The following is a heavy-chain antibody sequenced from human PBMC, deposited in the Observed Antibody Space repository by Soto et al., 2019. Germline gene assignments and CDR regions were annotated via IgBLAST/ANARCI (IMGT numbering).Heavy chain of an antibody. CDR2: INPNSGGT. Sequence: GASVKVSCKASGYTFTGYYMHWVRQAPGQGLEWMGWINPNSGGTNYAQKFQGRVTMTRDTSISTAYMELSRLRSDDTAVYYCASESRFLEWLYNGMDVWGQGTTVTVYS. CDR1: GYTFTGYY. V-gene: IGHV1-2*02. D-gene: IGHD3-3*01. J-gene: IGHJ6*02. CDR3: ASESRFLEWLYNGMDV.